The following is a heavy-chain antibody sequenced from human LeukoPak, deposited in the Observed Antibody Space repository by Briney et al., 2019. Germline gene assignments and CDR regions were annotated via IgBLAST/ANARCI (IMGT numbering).Heavy chain of an antibody. J-gene: IGHJ4*02. CDR2: ISHSGST. Sequence: SETLSLTCAVYGGSFSGYYWSWIRQPPGKGLEWIGGISHSGSTNYNPSLMGRVTISVDTSRNQFSLRLFSVTAADTAVYFCARILSVGDDTSGYGFDYWGQGSRVTVS. CDR1: GGSFSGYY. V-gene: IGHV4-34*01. D-gene: IGHD6-19*01. CDR3: ARILSVGDDTSGYGFDY.